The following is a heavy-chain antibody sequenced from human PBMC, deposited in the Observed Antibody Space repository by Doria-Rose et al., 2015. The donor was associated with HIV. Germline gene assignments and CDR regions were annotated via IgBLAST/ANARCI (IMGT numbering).Heavy chain of an antibody. V-gene: IGHV2-26*01. CDR2: IFSDDER. CDR1: GVSLSSPGMG. CDR3: ARIKSSRWYHKYYFDF. Sequence: QITLKESGPVLVKPTETLTLTCTVSGVSLSSPGMGVSWIRQRPGKALEWLANIFSDDERSYKTSLKSRLTISRGTSKSQVVLTMTDMDPVDTATYYCARIKSSRWYHKYYFDFRGQGTLVIVSA. D-gene: IGHD6-13*01. J-gene: IGHJ4*02.